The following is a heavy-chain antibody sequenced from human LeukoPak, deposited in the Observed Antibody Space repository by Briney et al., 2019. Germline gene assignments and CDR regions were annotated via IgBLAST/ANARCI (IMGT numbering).Heavy chain of an antibody. CDR2: MNPNSGNT. CDR3: ARGLLDYGDYGSLYYYGMDV. D-gene: IGHD4-17*01. J-gene: IGHJ6*02. CDR1: GYTFTGYY. Sequence: ASVKVSCKASGYTFTGYYMHWVRQAPGQGLEWMGWMNPNSGNTGYAQKFQGRVTMTRNTSISTAYMELSSLRSEDTAVYYCARGLLDYGDYGSLYYYGMDVWGQGTTVTVSS. V-gene: IGHV1-8*02.